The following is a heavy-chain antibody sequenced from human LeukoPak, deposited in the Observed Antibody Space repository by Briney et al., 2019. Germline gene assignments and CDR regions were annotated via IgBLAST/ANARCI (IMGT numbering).Heavy chain of an antibody. D-gene: IGHD6-6*01. J-gene: IGHJ4*02. V-gene: IGHV3-30*02. Sequence: GGSLRLSCAASGFTFSSYGMHWVRQAPGKGLEWVAFIRYDGSNKYYADSVKGRFTISRDNSKNTLYLQMNSLRAEDTAVYYCAKDGEGFEYSSSPGDYWGQGTLVTVSS. CDR3: AKDGEGFEYSSSPGDY. CDR1: GFTFSSYG. CDR2: IRYDGSNK.